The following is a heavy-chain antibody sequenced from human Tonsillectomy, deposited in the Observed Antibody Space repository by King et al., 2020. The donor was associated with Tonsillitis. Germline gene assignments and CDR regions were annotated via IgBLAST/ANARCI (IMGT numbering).Heavy chain of an antibody. CDR3: ARHNSGYDPSDYYGMGD. CDR2: IYFTGIT. CDR1: GGHISNYF. J-gene: IGHJ6*02. Sequence: QLQESGPGLVRPSETLSLTCTVFGGHISNYFWSWIRQTPGKELEWIGYIYFTGITNYNPSRKSRVTMSIDTSKRQFSLKLSSVTAADTAVYYCARHNSGYDPSDYYGMGDWGQGTTVTVSS. D-gene: IGHD5-12*01. V-gene: IGHV4-59*13.